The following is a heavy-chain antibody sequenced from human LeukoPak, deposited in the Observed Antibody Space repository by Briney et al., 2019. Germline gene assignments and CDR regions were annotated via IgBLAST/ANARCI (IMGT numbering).Heavy chain of an antibody. D-gene: IGHD3-22*01. CDR3: ARADGNYYDSSGYYKLYHDAFDI. CDR2: IYYSGST. Sequence: SETLSLTCTVSGGSISSYYWSWIRQPPGKGLEWIGYIYYSGSTNYNPSLKSRVTISVDTSKNQFSLKLSSVTAADTAGYYCARADGNYYDSSGYYKLYHDAFDIWGQGTRVTVSS. V-gene: IGHV4-59*01. CDR1: GGSISSYY. J-gene: IGHJ3*02.